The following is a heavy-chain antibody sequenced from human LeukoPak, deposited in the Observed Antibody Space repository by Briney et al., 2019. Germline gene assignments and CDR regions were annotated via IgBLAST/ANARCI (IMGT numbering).Heavy chain of an antibody. J-gene: IGHJ3*02. CDR2: INPNSGST. CDR3: ASGVIILGAFDI. D-gene: IGHD3-10*01. V-gene: IGHV1-2*02. Sequence: ASVKVSCKASGYTFTGYYMHWMRQAPGQGLEWMGWINPNSGSTNYPQKFQGRVTMTRDTSISTAYMELSRLRSDDTAVYYCASGVIILGAFDIWGQGTMVTVSS. CDR1: GYTFTGYY.